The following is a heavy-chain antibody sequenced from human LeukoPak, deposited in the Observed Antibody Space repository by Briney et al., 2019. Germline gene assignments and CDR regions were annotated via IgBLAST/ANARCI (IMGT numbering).Heavy chain of an antibody. Sequence: PGGSLRLSCVTSGFTFTNHWMSWVRQAPGKGLEWVANIREDGGHTNYVDSVKGRFTISRDNSKNTLYLQMNSLRAEDTAIYYCAKPARTDYADYWGQGTLVTVSS. D-gene: IGHD1-14*01. CDR1: GFTFTNHW. CDR3: AKPARTDYADY. V-gene: IGHV3-7*03. J-gene: IGHJ4*02. CDR2: IREDGGHT.